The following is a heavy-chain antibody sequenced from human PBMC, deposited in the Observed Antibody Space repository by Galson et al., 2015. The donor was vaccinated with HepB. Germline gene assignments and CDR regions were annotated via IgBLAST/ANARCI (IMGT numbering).Heavy chain of an antibody. D-gene: IGHD1-26*01. CDR1: GFTFSSYS. J-gene: IGHJ3*02. CDR2: ISSSSSTI. CDR3: ARAGSGSYVDAFDI. V-gene: IGHV3-48*01. Sequence: SLRLSCAASGFTFSSYSMNWVRQAPGKGLEWVSYISSSSSTIYYADSVKGRFTISRDNAKNSLYLQMNSLRAEDTAVYYCARAGSGSYVDAFDIWGQGTMVTVSS.